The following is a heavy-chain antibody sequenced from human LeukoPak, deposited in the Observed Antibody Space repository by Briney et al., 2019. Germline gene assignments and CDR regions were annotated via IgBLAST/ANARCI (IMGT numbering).Heavy chain of an antibody. CDR1: GVTVSSNY. Sequence: GGSLRLSCAASGVTVSSNYTSWVRQAPGKGLEWVSLIYSGGFTSYADSLKGRFTISRDNAKNSLYLQMNSLRDEDTAVYYCARSRSGYYFDYWGQGTMVTVSS. V-gene: IGHV3-66*01. D-gene: IGHD3-3*01. CDR3: ARSRSGYYFDY. J-gene: IGHJ4*02. CDR2: IYSGGFT.